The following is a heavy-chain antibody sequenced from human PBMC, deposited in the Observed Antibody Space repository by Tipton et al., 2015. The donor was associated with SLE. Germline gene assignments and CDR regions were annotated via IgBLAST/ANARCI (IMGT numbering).Heavy chain of an antibody. CDR2: IYASGST. V-gene: IGHV4-4*07. CDR3: ARDSPTVAGTCDS. D-gene: IGHD6-19*01. J-gene: IGHJ4*02. Sequence: TLSLTCTVSDGSISDYYWTWIRQPAGERLEWIGRIYASGSTNYNPSLRSRAAMSVDTSKSHFSLKLTSVTAADTAVYYCARDSPTVAGTCDSWGQGTLVVVSP. CDR1: DGSISDYY.